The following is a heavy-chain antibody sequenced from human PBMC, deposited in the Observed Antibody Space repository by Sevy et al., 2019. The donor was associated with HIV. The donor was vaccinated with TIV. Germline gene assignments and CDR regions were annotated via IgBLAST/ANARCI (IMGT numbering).Heavy chain of an antibody. Sequence: GGSLRLSCAASGFSFSSYALHWVRQAPGKGLEYVSAISSNGGSTYYADSVKGRFTISRDNSKNTLYLQMGSLRAEDMAVYDWGGEGVGGYSYSLDYWGQGTLVTVSS. CDR3: GGEGVGGYSYSLDY. CDR1: GFSFSSYA. J-gene: IGHJ4*02. D-gene: IGHD5-18*01. CDR2: ISSNGGST. V-gene: IGHV3-64*02.